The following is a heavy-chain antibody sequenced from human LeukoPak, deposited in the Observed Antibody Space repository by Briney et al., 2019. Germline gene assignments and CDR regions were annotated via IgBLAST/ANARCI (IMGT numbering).Heavy chain of an antibody. V-gene: IGHV1-8*01. J-gene: IGHJ3*02. D-gene: IGHD3-22*01. CDR2: MNPNSGNT. CDR3: ARGSYHAYYYDSSGFYDAFDI. Sequence: ASVKVSCKASGYTFTSYDINWVRQATGQGLEWMGWMNPNSGNTGYAQKFQGRVTMTRNTSISTAYMELSSLRSEDTAVYYCARGSYHAYYYDSSGFYDAFDIWGQGTMVTVSS. CDR1: GYTFTSYD.